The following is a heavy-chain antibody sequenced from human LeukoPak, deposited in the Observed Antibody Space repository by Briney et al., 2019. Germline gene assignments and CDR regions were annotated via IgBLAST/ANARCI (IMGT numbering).Heavy chain of an antibody. V-gene: IGHV1-69*13. CDR3: ARGHHIVWGLSC. Sequence: GASVKVSCKASGSTFSSYAISWVRQAPGQGLEWMGGIIPIFGTANYAQKFQGRVTITADESTSTAYMELSSLRSEDTAVYYCARGHHIVWGLSCWGQGTLVTVSS. D-gene: IGHD2-21*01. CDR2: IIPIFGTA. CDR1: GSTFSSYA. J-gene: IGHJ4*02.